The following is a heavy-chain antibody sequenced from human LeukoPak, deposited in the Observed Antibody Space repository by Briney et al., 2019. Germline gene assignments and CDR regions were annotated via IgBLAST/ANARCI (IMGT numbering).Heavy chain of an antibody. CDR2: ISNDGSDK. CDR1: GFTFSSYG. Sequence: PGRSLRLSCAASGFTFSSYGMHWVRQAPGKGLEWVAVISNDGSDKYYADSVKGRFTISRDNSKITLDLQMNSLRVEDTAVYYCAKDRDIVVVPEALGYWGPGTLVTVSS. CDR3: AKDRDIVVVPEALGY. V-gene: IGHV3-30*18. D-gene: IGHD2-2*01. J-gene: IGHJ4*02.